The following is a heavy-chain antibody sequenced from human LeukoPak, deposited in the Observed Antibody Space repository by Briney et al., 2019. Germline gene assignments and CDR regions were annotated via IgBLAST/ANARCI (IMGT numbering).Heavy chain of an antibody. CDR2: ISSSSSYI. J-gene: IGHJ4*02. Sequence: GGSLRLSCAASGFTFDDYTMHWVRQAPGKGLEWVSSISSSSSYIYYADSVKGRFTISRDNAKNSLYLQMNSLRAEDTAVYYCARALALTVTPAGKNFDYWGQGTLVTVSS. CDR1: GFTFDDYT. CDR3: ARALALTVTPAGKNFDY. V-gene: IGHV3-21*01. D-gene: IGHD4-11*01.